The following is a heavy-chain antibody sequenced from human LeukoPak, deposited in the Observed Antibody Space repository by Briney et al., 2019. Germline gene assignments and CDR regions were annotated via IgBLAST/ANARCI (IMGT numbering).Heavy chain of an antibody. CDR2: INWNGGST. Sequence: PGGSLRLSCAASGFTFDDYGMSWVRQAPGKGLEWVSGINWNGGSTVYADSVKGRFTISRDNAKNSLYLQMNSLRAEDTALYHCARVFEAGFGELFSYYMDVWGKGTTVTISS. CDR3: ARVFEAGFGELFSYYMDV. D-gene: IGHD3-10*01. CDR1: GFTFDDYG. J-gene: IGHJ6*03. V-gene: IGHV3-20*01.